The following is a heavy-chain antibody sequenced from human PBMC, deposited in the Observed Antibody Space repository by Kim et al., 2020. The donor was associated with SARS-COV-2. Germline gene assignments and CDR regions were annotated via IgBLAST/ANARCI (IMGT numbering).Heavy chain of an antibody. D-gene: IGHD4-4*01. Sequence: SETLSLTCTVSGASVTSSPYYWDWIRQPPGKGLEWIASISFSGSTFYTPSLKTRVTISVDTSKNQFSLDLTSVTAADTAVYYCARRLNYRNVVYFDNWG. V-gene: IGHV4-39*01. J-gene: IGHJ4*01. CDR1: GASVTSSPYY. CDR2: ISFSGST. CDR3: ARRLNYRNVVYFDN.